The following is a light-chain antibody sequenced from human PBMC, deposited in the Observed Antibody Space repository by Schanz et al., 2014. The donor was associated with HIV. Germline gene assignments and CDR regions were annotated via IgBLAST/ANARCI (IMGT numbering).Light chain of an antibody. J-gene: IGLJ3*02. CDR3: AAWDDSLSGWV. Sequence: QSVLTQPPSVSALPGQRVTISCSGHSYSIGNNFVSWFQQLPGTAPKLLIYSNNQRPSGVPDRFSGSKSGTSASLAISGLQSEDEADYYCAAWDDSLSGWVFGGGTKLTVL. CDR1: SYSIGNNF. V-gene: IGLV1-47*02. CDR2: SNN.